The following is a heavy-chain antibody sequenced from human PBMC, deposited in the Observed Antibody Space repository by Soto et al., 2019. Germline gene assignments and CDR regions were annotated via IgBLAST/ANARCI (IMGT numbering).Heavy chain of an antibody. D-gene: IGHD1-1*01. Sequence: ASVKVSCKASGGTFSSYAISWVRQAPGQGLEWIGWIVAGSGNTNYAQKFQERVTITRDMSTSTAYMELSSLRSEDTAVYYCAAARDWNDSYYYYYMDVWGKGTTVTVSS. J-gene: IGHJ6*03. CDR3: AAARDWNDSYYYYYMDV. V-gene: IGHV1-58*02. CDR1: GGTFSSYA. CDR2: IVAGSGNT.